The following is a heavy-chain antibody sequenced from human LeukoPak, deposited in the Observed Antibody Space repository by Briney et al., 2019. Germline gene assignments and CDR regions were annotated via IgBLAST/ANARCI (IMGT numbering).Heavy chain of an antibody. CDR1: GFTFSSYW. Sequence: PGGSLRLSCAASGFTFSSYWMHWVRQAPGKGLVWVSRINTDGSSTSYADSVKGRFTISRGNAKNTLYLQMNSLRAEDTAVYYCAREWGYSNYGVDYWGQGTLVTVSS. CDR3: AREWGYSNYGVDY. J-gene: IGHJ4*02. V-gene: IGHV3-74*01. D-gene: IGHD4-11*01. CDR2: INTDGSST.